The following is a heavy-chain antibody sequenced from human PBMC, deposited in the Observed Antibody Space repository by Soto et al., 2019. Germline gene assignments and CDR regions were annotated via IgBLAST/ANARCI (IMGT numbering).Heavy chain of an antibody. V-gene: IGHV3-23*01. D-gene: IGHD1-7*01. CDR3: AKTSYWNYGHYYYGMDV. J-gene: IGHJ6*02. CDR1: GFTFSSYA. Sequence: EVQLLESGGGLVQPGGSLRLSCAASGFTFSSYAMSWARQAPGKGLEWVSAISGSGGSTYYADSVKGRFTISRDNSKNTLYLQMNSLRAEDTAVYYCAKTSYWNYGHYYYGMDVWGQGTTVTVSS. CDR2: ISGSGGST.